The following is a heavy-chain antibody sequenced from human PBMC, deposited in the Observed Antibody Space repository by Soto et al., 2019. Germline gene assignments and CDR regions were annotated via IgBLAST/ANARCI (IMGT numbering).Heavy chain of an antibody. D-gene: IGHD3-10*01. V-gene: IGHV2-5*02. CDR2: IYWDDDK. CDR1: GFSLSTSGVG. Sequence: QITLKESGPTLVKPTQTLTLTCTFSGFSLSTSGVGVGWIRQPPGKALEWLALIYWDDDKRYSPSLKSRLTNPKDTSKNQVVLTMTNMDPVDTATYYWAHTATMLRGVTRDAFDIWGQGTMVTVSS. CDR3: AHTATMLRGVTRDAFDI. J-gene: IGHJ3*02.